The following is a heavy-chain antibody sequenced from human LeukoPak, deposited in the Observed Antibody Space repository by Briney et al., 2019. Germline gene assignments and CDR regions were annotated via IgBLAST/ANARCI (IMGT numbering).Heavy chain of an antibody. D-gene: IGHD1-26*01. J-gene: IGHJ4*02. V-gene: IGHV1-18*01. CDR1: GYIFTSYD. Sequence: ASVKVSCKASGYIFTSYDISWVRQAAGQGLEWMGWINTYNGNTNYPQKLQGRVTMTTDTSTSTAYMELRNLRSDDTAVYYCAREQKSSGSYFNYWGQGTLVTASS. CDR2: INTYNGNT. CDR3: AREQKSSGSYFNY.